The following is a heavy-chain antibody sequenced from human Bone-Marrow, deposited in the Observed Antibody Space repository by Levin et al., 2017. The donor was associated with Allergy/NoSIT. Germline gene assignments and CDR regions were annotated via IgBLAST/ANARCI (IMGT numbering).Heavy chain of an antibody. CDR3: AREQNYDYVWGSYRAGYYGMDV. V-gene: IGHV3-7*01. CDR1: GFTFSSYW. D-gene: IGHD3-16*02. CDR2: IKQDGSEK. Sequence: GGSLRLSCAASGFTFSSYWMSWVRQAPGKGLEWVANIKQDGSEKYYVDSVKGRFTISRDNAKNSLYLQMNSLRAEDTAVYYCAREQNYDYVWGSYRAGYYGMDVWGQGTTVTVSS. J-gene: IGHJ6*02.